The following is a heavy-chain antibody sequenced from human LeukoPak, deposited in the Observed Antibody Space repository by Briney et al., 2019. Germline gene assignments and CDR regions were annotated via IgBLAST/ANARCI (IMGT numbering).Heavy chain of an antibody. CDR3: ARGIDDGDNWFDP. CDR2: ITWNGGST. D-gene: IGHD1-1*01. J-gene: IGHJ5*02. V-gene: IGHV3-20*04. CDR1: GFTFSSYW. Sequence: GGSLRLSCAASGFTFSSYWMSWVRQAPGKGLEWVSGITWNGGSTGYVDSVKGRFTISRDNAKNSLYLQMNSLRAEDTALYYCARGIDDGDNWFDPWGQGTLVTVSS.